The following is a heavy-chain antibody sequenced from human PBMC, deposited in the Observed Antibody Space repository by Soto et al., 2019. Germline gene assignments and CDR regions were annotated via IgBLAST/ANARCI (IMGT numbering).Heavy chain of an antibody. V-gene: IGHV3-30*18. D-gene: IGHD2-15*01. J-gene: IGHJ4*02. CDR3: AKDRARYCGGGSCYSIFDY. Sequence: GGSLRLSCAASGFTFSSYGMHWVRQAPGKGLEWVAVISYDGSNKCYADSVKGRFTISRDNSKNTLYLQMNSLRAEDTAVYYCAKDRARYCGGGSCYSIFDYWGQGTLVTVSS. CDR2: ISYDGSNK. CDR1: GFTFSSYG.